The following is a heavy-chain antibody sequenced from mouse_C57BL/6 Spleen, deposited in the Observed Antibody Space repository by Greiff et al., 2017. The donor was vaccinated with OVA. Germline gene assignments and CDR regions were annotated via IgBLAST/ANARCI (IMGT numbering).Heavy chain of an antibody. V-gene: IGHV1-42*01. CDR3: ARGLIY. Sequence: EVQLVESGPELVKPGASVKISCKASGYSFTGYYMNWVKQSPEKSLEWIGEINPSTGGTTYNQKFKAKATLTVDKSSSTAYMQLKSLTSEDSAVYYCARGLIYWGQGTTLTVSS. CDR1: GYSFTGYY. D-gene: IGHD6-5*01. CDR2: INPSTGGT. J-gene: IGHJ2*01.